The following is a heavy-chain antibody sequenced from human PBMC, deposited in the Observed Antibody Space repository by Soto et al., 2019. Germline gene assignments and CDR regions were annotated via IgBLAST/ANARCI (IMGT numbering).Heavy chain of an antibody. CDR2: IYYSGST. V-gene: IGHV4-31*03. CDR1: GGSISSGGYY. J-gene: IGHJ4*02. D-gene: IGHD1-26*01. Sequence: SETLSLTCTVAGGSISSGGYYWIWKRQHPGKGLEWIGYIYYSGSTYYNPSLKSRVTISVDTSKNQFSLKLSSVTAADTALYYCAGDRGGSYYSLDYWGQGSLVTVSS. CDR3: AGDRGGSYYSLDY.